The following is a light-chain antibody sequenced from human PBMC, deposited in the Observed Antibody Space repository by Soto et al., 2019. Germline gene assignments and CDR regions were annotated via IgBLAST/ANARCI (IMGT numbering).Light chain of an antibody. Sequence: EIVLTQSPVTRSLSPGERATLSCRASQSVSSYLAWYQQKPGQAPMLLIYDASNRANGITARFSGGGSGPDFTLPIDNLDPEDFAIYDCQQRSKWPPITFVQGTRGEIK. V-gene: IGKV3-11*01. CDR3: QQRSKWPPIT. J-gene: IGKJ5*01. CDR2: DAS. CDR1: QSVSSY.